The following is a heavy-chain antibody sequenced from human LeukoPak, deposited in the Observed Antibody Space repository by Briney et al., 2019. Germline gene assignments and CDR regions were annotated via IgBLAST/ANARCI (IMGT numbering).Heavy chain of an antibody. CDR3: ARGGREYKYGRELDH. V-gene: IGHV1-18*01. CDR1: GYTLTNYG. D-gene: IGHD5-18*01. CDR2: ISDYNRNT. Sequence: ASVKVSCKASGYTLTNYGINWARLAPGQGLEWMGWISDYNRNTYYAQKLQGRVTMTTDTFTSTAYMELRGLRSDDTAVYYCARGGREYKYGRELDHWGQGTLVTVSS. J-gene: IGHJ4*02.